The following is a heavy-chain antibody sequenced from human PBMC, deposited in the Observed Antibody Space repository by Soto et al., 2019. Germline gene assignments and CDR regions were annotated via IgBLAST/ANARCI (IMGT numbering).Heavy chain of an antibody. CDR2: IYYSAST. CDR3: ARHLPYCGGDCYSLDY. V-gene: IGHV4-61*08. CDR1: GGSINSGAHY. Sequence: PSETLSLTCTVSGGSINSGAHYWSWIRQPPGKGLEWIGYIYYSASTNYSPSLKSRVTISVDTSKNQFSLNLSSVTAADTAVYYCARHLPYCGGDCYSLDYWGQGTLVTVSS. D-gene: IGHD2-21*02. J-gene: IGHJ4*02.